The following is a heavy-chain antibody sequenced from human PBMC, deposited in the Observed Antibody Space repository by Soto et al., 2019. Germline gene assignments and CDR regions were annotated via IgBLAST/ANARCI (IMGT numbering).Heavy chain of an antibody. CDR1: GGSFSGYY. D-gene: IGHD3-3*01. CDR3: ARGRGTIFGVVIINQGWFDP. Sequence: SETLSLTCAVYGGSFSGYYWSWIRQPPGKGRAWIGEINQSGSTNYKPSRKSRVTISVEASKNQFSLKLSSVTAADTAVYYCARGRGTIFGVVIINQGWFDPWGQGTLVTVSS. V-gene: IGHV4-34*01. CDR2: INQSGST. J-gene: IGHJ5*02.